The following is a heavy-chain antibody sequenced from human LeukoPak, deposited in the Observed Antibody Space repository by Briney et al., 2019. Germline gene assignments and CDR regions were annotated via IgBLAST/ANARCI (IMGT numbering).Heavy chain of an antibody. Sequence: AGGSLRLSCAAPGLTFSRYSMNWVRQAPGKGLEWVSSISSGSSYIYYADSVKGRFTISRDNAKNSLYLQMNSLRAEDTAVYYCAKDRVEFYYDSSGYYPLPNWFDPWGQGTLVTVSS. CDR3: AKDRVEFYYDSSGYYPLPNWFDP. V-gene: IGHV3-21*04. CDR1: GLTFSRYS. CDR2: ISSGSSYI. D-gene: IGHD3-22*01. J-gene: IGHJ5*02.